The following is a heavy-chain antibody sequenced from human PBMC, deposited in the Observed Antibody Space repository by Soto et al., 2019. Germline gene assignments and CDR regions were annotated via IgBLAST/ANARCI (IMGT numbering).Heavy chain of an antibody. D-gene: IGHD3-10*01. Sequence: SETLSLTCTVSGGSISGYYWSWIRQPPGKGREWIGYIYYTGNAIYNPSLNSRVTMSVDTSKSQFSLHLNYVSAADTGGYYCARGGASSKWLDPWGQGTLVTVSS. CDR2: IYYTGNA. CDR3: ARGGASSKWLDP. CDR1: GGSISGYY. V-gene: IGHV4-59*01. J-gene: IGHJ5*02.